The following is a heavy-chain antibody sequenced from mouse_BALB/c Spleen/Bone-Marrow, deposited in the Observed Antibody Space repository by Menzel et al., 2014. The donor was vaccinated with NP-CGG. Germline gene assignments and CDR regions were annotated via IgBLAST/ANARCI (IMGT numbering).Heavy chain of an antibody. D-gene: IGHD2-4*01. CDR3: ASYDYGYYFDY. CDR2: IDPANGNT. V-gene: IGHV14-3*02. J-gene: IGHJ2*01. Sequence: VQLQQSGAELVKPGASVKLSCTASGFNIKDTYMHWVKQRPEQGLEWIGRIDPANGNTKYDPKFQGKATITADTSSNTAYLQLSSLTSEDTAVYYCASYDYGYYFDYWSQGTTLTVSS. CDR1: GFNIKDTY.